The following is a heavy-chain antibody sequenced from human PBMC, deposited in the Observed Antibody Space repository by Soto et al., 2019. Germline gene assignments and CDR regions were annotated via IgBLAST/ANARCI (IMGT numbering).Heavy chain of an antibody. J-gene: IGHJ4*02. V-gene: IGHV4-39*01. CDR2: VFYTDFT. D-gene: IGHD1-20*01. Sequence: PSETLSLTCAVSGASISGSYYYWAWLRQSPGKGPEWIGSVFYTDFTSSNPSLESRVSVSVDTSKSQFSLKLSAVTAADTAVYYCATSQKGYNWNYFDHWGQGALVTVSS. CDR3: ATSQKGYNWNYFDH. CDR1: GASISGSYYY.